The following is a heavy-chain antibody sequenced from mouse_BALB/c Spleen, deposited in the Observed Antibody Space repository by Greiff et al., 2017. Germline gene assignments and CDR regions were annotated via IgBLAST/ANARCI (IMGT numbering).Heavy chain of an antibody. CDR1: GFTFSSFG. J-gene: IGHJ4*01. Sequence: EVMLVESGGGLVQPGGSRKLSCAASGFTFSSFGMHWVRQAPEKGLEWVAYISSGSSTIYYADTVKGRFTISRDNPKNTLFLQMTSLRSEDTAMYYCARSNMEYAMDYWGQGTSVTVSS. V-gene: IGHV5-17*02. CDR2: ISSGSSTI. D-gene: IGHD1-1*02. CDR3: ARSNMEYAMDY.